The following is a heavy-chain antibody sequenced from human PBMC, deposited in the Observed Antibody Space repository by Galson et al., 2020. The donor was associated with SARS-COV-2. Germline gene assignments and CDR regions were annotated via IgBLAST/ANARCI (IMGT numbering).Heavy chain of an antibody. CDR2: SKSKTDGGTT. Sequence: GASPKNSCPDYGLTFSNAWMRWVRKAPGKGLEWGGRSKSKTDGGTTDYAAPVKGRFTISRDDSKNTLYVQMNSLKTEYTAVYYCTTNVYYYDGSGYFDYWGQGTLVTVSS. J-gene: IGHJ4*02. CDR3: TTNVYYYDGSGYFDY. D-gene: IGHD3-22*01. V-gene: IGHV3-15*01. CDR1: GLTFSNAW.